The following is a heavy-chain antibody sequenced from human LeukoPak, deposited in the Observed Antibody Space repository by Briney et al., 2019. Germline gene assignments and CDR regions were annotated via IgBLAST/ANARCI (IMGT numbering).Heavy chain of an antibody. J-gene: IGHJ6*03. CDR2: HIQLFCTA. Sequence: SVKVSCKASGGTFSSCATSWVRHAPGQGLEYVGGHIQLFCTANYAQKFQGRVTSTADESTSTAYMELSSLRSEDTAVYYCARGPYYYYYYMDVWGKGTTVTVSS. CDR3: ARGPYYYYYYMDV. CDR1: GGTFSSCA. V-gene: IGHV1-69*13.